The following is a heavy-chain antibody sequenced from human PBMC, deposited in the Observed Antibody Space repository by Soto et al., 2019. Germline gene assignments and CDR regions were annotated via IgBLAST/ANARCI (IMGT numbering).Heavy chain of an antibody. J-gene: IGHJ4*02. V-gene: IGHV1-69*13. CDR3: ARALPGASGYYAHY. CDR1: GGTFSSYA. D-gene: IGHD3-3*01. CDR2: IIPIFGTA. Sequence: SLKFSCKSSGGTFSSYAISWVRQAPGQGLEWMGGIIPIFGTANYAQKFQGRVTITADESTSTAYMELSSLRSEDTAVYYCARALPGASGYYAHYWGQGALVTVSS.